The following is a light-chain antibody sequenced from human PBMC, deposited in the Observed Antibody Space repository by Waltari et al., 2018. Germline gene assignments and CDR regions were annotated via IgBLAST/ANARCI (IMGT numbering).Light chain of an antibody. V-gene: IGKV3-11*01. J-gene: IGKJ4*01. CDR1: QSAHEY. CDR2: DAS. CDR3: HVRSNWPPVT. Sequence: EIVLTQSPATLSLSPGERATLSCRASQSAHEYLAWYQQIPCQAPRLLLYDASNRATGIPARFSGSGAGTDFTLTISSLEPEDFASDYCHVRSNWPPVTFGGGTKVEIK.